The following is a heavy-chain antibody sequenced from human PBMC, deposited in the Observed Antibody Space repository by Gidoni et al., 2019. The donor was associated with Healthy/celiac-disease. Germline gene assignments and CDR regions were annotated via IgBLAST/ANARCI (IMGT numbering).Heavy chain of an antibody. CDR2: INHSGST. Sequence: QVQLQQWGAGLLKPSETLSLTCAVYGGSFSGYYWSWLRQPPGKGLEWIGEINHSGSTNYNPSLKSRVTISVDTSKNQFSLKLSSVTAADTAVYYCARAWLRKGRPEKEDIVVVPAAHFDYWGQGTLVTVSS. V-gene: IGHV4-34*01. CDR3: ARAWLRKGRPEKEDIVVVPAAHFDY. D-gene: IGHD2-2*01. CDR1: GGSFSGYY. J-gene: IGHJ4*02.